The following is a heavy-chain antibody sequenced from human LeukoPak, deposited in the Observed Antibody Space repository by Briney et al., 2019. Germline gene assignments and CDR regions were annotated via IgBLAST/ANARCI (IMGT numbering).Heavy chain of an antibody. D-gene: IGHD3-10*01. Sequence: PSQTLSLTCTVSGGSISSGGYYWSWIRQHPGKGLEWIGYIYYSGSTYYNPSLKSRVTISVDTSKNQFSLKLSSVTAADTAVYYCARELWFGELYAFDIWGQGTMVTVSS. CDR3: ARELWFGELYAFDI. J-gene: IGHJ3*02. CDR2: IYYSGST. CDR1: GGSISSGGYY. V-gene: IGHV4-31*03.